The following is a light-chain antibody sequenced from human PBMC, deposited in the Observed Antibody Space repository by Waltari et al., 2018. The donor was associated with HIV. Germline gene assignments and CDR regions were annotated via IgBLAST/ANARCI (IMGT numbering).Light chain of an antibody. J-gene: IGKJ5*01. CDR2: GAS. CDR3: QQYGRSPIT. V-gene: IGKV3-20*01. Sequence: ETVLTQSPGTLSLSPGERATLSCRTTQSVSPYLAGYQQKPGQAPRLLIYGASSRATCIPDRFSGSGSGTDFTLTISRLGPEDFAVYYCQQYGRSPITFGQGTRLEIK. CDR1: QSVSPY.